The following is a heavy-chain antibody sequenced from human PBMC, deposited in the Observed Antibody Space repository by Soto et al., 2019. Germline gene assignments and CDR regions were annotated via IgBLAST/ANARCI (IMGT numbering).Heavy chain of an antibody. CDR3: AKGQGGWAFDI. D-gene: IGHD5-12*01. V-gene: IGHV3-30*18. CDR1: GFTFSSYG. J-gene: IGHJ3*02. Sequence: QVQLVESGGGVVQPGRSLRLSRAASGFTFSSYGMHWVRQAPGKGLEWVAAISHDGRNEYYADSVKGGFTISRDNSKNTLYLQMNSLRAEDTAVYNCAKGQGGWAFDIWGQGTMVTVSS. CDR2: ISHDGRNE.